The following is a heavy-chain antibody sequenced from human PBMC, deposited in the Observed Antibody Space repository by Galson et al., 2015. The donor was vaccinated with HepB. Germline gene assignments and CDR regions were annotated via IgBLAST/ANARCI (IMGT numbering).Heavy chain of an antibody. CDR2: ISGNTNYI. D-gene: IGHD1-1*01. CDR1: EFIFSRYS. CDR3: ARERTYRDDAFDL. J-gene: IGHJ3*01. Sequence: SLRLSCAASEFIFSRYSMSWVRQAPGKGLEWVSSISGNTNYIFYADSVKGRFAISRDNAKNSLYLEMNSLRAEDTAVYYCARERTYRDDAFDLWGQGTLVAVSS. V-gene: IGHV3-21*01.